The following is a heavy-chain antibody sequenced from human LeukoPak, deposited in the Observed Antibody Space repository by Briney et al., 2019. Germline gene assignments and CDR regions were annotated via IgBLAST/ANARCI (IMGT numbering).Heavy chain of an antibody. Sequence: PGGSLRLSCAASGFTFSSYWMSWVRQAPGKGLEWVANIKQDGSEKYYVDSVKGRFTISRDNAKNSLYLQMSSLRAEDTAVYYCARERAVVTSFYYYGMDVWGQGTTVTVSS. CDR3: ARERAVVTSFYYYGMDV. V-gene: IGHV3-7*01. J-gene: IGHJ6*02. D-gene: IGHD3-22*01. CDR2: IKQDGSEK. CDR1: GFTFSSYW.